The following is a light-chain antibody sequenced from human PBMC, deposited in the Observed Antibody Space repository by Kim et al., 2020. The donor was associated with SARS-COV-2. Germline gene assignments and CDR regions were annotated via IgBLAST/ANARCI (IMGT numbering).Light chain of an antibody. CDR3: QQSGSSPWT. CDR2: DAS. Sequence: GERAALPCRAARKVRGNYLAWYQQKRGQAPRLLIYDASNRATGVPARFSGSGSGTDFTLTISRLEPEDFAVYLCQQSGSSPWTFGQGTKVDIK. V-gene: IGKV3-20*01. J-gene: IGKJ1*01. CDR1: RKVRGNY.